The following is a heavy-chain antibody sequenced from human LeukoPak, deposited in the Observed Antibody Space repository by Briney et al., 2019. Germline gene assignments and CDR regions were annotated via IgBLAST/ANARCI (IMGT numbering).Heavy chain of an antibody. D-gene: IGHD3-22*01. J-gene: IGHJ3*02. CDR3: ARDTYDSSRNDI. CDR1: GGSISSSSYY. CDR2: IYYSGST. Sequence: SETLSLTCTVSGGSISSSSYYWGWIRQPPGKGLEWIGSIYYSGSTYYNPSLKSRVTISVDTSKNQFSLKLTSVTAADTAVYYCARDTYDSSRNDIWGQGTMVTVSS. V-gene: IGHV4-39*07.